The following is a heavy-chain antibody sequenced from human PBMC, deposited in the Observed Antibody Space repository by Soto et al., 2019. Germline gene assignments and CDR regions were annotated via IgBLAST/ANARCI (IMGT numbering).Heavy chain of an antibody. CDR2: ISYDGSNK. D-gene: IGHD5-18*01. J-gene: IGHJ4*02. CDR1: GFTFSSYA. CDR3: ATDRGYSYASLRFEY. Sequence: QVQLVESGGGVVQPGRSLRLSCAASGFTFSSYAMHWVRQAPGKGLEWVAAISYDGSNKYYADSVKGRFTISRDNSKNTLYMQMNTLRAEDNAVYYCATDRGYSYASLRFEYWGQGTLVTVSS. V-gene: IGHV3-30-3*01.